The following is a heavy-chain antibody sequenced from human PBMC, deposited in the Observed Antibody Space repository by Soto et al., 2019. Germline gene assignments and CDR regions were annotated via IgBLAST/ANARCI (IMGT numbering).Heavy chain of an antibody. D-gene: IGHD3-10*01. CDR1: GGTLSDYA. CDR2: IMPTVDSA. CDR3: AVAAVREIMAQESSGMAV. J-gene: IGHJ6*02. V-gene: IGHV1-69*01. Sequence: QVQLVQSGAEVKTPGSSVKVSCKASGGTLSDYAISWVRQAPGQGLEWMGGIMPTVDSANYAQNFQGRLTISADESTGTANLELRSLRSDDTAVYYCAVAAVREIMAQESSGMAVWGQGTPVIVSS.